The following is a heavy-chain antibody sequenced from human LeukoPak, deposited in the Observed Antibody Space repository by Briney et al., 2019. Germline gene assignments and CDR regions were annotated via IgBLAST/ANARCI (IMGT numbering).Heavy chain of an antibody. CDR2: INPSGGST. V-gene: IGHV1-46*01. D-gene: IGHD3-22*01. Sequence: GASVKVSCKASGYTFTSYYMHWVRQAPGQGLEWMGIINPSGGSTSYAQKFRGRVTMTRDTSTSTVYMELSSLRSEDTAVYYCARDLRYYDSSGYSDWFDPWGQRTLVTVSS. J-gene: IGHJ5*02. CDR1: GYTFTSYY. CDR3: ARDLRYYDSSGYSDWFDP.